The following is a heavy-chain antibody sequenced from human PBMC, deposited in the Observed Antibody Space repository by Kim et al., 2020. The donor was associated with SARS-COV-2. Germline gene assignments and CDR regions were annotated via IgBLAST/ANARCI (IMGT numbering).Heavy chain of an antibody. CDR1: GYTLTELS. CDR2: FDPEDGET. CDR3: ATSPGIAVAGWFDP. D-gene: IGHD6-19*01. Sequence: ASVKVSCKVSGYTLTELSMHWVRQAPGKGLEWMGGFDPEDGETIYAQKFQGGVTMTEDTSTDTAYMELSSLRSEDTAVYYCATSPGIAVAGWFDPWGQGTLVTVSS. J-gene: IGHJ5*02. V-gene: IGHV1-24*01.